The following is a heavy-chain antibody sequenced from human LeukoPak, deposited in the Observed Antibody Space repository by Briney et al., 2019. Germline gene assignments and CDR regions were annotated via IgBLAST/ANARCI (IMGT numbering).Heavy chain of an antibody. CDR1: GFTFSSYG. V-gene: IGHV3-30*18. D-gene: IGHD2-2*01. Sequence: GRPLRLSCAASGFTFSSYGMHWVRQAPGKGLEWVAVISHDGSSKYFADSVKGRFTISRDNPKNMLDLQMHSLRAEDTAVYYCAKSIRFCSSSSCFAGYYNYGLHVWGQGTTVIVSS. CDR2: ISHDGSSK. J-gene: IGHJ6*02. CDR3: AKSIRFCSSSSCFAGYYNYGLHV.